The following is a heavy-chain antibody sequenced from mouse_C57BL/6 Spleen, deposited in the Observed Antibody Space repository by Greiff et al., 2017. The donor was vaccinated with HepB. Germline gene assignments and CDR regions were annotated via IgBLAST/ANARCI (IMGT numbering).Heavy chain of an antibody. CDR3: ELGQDAMDC. CDR1: GYTFTSYW. D-gene: IGHD4-1*01. Sequence: VQLQQPGAELVKPGASVKLSCKASGYTFTSYWMHWVKQRPGQGLEWIEMIHPDSGSTNYNEKFKSKATLTVDKSSSAAYMQLSSLTSGDSAVYYGELGQDAMDCWGQGTAVTVSS. V-gene: IGHV1-64*01. J-gene: IGHJ4*01. CDR2: IHPDSGST.